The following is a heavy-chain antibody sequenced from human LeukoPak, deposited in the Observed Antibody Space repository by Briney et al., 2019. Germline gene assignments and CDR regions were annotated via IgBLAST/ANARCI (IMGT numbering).Heavy chain of an antibody. Sequence: PSETLSLTCSVSGGFLSSQFWGWVRQSPERGLEWIAYISSSGTTNYNPSFRSRVTISLDTPKNQLSLMLSSVTDADTAIYYCVRHFCTSATCYAFSHWGQGTLVTVSS. CDR3: VRHFCTSATCYAFSH. CDR2: ISSSGTT. CDR1: GGFLSSQF. V-gene: IGHV4-59*08. D-gene: IGHD2-2*01. J-gene: IGHJ4*02.